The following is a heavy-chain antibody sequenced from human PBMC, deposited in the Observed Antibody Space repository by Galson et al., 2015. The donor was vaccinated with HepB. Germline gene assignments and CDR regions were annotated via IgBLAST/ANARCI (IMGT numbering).Heavy chain of an antibody. D-gene: IGHD4-23*01. J-gene: IGHJ4*02. CDR1: GYSFTSYY. Sequence: SVKVSCKASGYSFTSYYMHWVRQAPGQGLEWMGIINPSGGSTSYAQKFQGRVTMTRDTSTSTVYMELSSLTSEDTAVYYCARSFGVNSHFDYWGQGTLVTVSS. CDR3: ARSFGVNSHFDY. CDR2: INPSGGST. V-gene: IGHV1-46*03.